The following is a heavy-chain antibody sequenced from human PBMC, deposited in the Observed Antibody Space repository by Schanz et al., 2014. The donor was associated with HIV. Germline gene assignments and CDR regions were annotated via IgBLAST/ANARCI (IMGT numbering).Heavy chain of an antibody. J-gene: IGHJ6*02. CDR2: IYHSGST. CDR3: AREGMEQMVNILDV. V-gene: IGHV4-31*02. Sequence: RQHPGKSLEWIGYIYHSGSTYYNPSLKTRVTISVDTSKNQFSLKLRSVTAADTAVYYCAREGMEQMVNILDVWGQGTRVNVSS. D-gene: IGHD6-13*01.